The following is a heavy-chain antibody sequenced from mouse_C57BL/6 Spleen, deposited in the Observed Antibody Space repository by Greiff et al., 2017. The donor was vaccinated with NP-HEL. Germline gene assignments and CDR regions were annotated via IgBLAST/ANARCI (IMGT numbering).Heavy chain of an antibody. Sequence: EVMLVESGGGLVQPKGSLKLSCAASGFSFNTYAMNWVRQAPGKGLEWVARIRRKSNNYATYYADSVKDRFTISRDDSESMLYLQMNNLKTEDTAMYYCVRQDYYAMDYWGQGTSVTVSS. CDR2: IRRKSNNYAT. CDR1: GFSFNTYA. CDR3: VRQDYYAMDY. J-gene: IGHJ4*01. V-gene: IGHV10-1*01.